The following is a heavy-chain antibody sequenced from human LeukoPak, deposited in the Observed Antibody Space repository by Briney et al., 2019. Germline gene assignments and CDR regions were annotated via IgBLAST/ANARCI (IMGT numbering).Heavy chain of an antibody. V-gene: IGHV1-18*01. Sequence: ASVKVSCKASGYTFTSDGISWVRQAPGQGLEWMGWISAYNGNTNYAQKLQGRVTMTTDTSTSTAYMELRSLRSDDTAVYYCARDQYSSSWYDYYYYMDVWGKGTTVTVSS. J-gene: IGHJ6*03. CDR2: ISAYNGNT. CDR3: ARDQYSSSWYDYYYYMDV. CDR1: GYTFTSDG. D-gene: IGHD6-13*01.